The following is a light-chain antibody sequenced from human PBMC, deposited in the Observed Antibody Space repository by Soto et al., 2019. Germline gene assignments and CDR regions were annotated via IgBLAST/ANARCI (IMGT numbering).Light chain of an antibody. CDR2: KAS. V-gene: IGKV1-5*03. J-gene: IGKJ1*01. CDR3: QQSYSYSWT. CDR1: QRISCW. Sequence: DIQITQSPSTLSASVGDRVTITFRASQRISCWLAWYQQKPGKAPKFLIYKASSLEGGVPSRFSGSGSGTDFTLPLSSLQPEDFETYSCQQSYSYSWTFGQGTKVDIK.